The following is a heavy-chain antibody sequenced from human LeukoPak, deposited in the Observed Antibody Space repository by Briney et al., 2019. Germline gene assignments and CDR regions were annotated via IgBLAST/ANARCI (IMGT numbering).Heavy chain of an antibody. J-gene: IGHJ4*02. Sequence: SETLSLTCAVYGGSFSGYHWSWIRQPPGKGLEWIGEINHSGSTNYNPSLKSRVTISVDTSKNQFSLKLSSVTAADTAVYYCARRITMVRGAKFDYWGQGTLVTVSS. CDR3: ARRITMVRGAKFDY. D-gene: IGHD3-10*01. V-gene: IGHV4-34*01. CDR1: GGSFSGYH. CDR2: INHSGST.